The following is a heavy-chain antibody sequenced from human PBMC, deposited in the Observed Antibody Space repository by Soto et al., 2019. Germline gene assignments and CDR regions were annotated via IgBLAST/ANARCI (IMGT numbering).Heavy chain of an antibody. J-gene: IGHJ4*02. V-gene: IGHV3-53*01. Sequence: GGSLRLSCVVSGFSVSATSIFWVRQATGKGLEWVSLMHRGGTTDNADSVKGRFTTSRDKSKNTLYLHMNGLRVEDTAVYYCARVNTTLVDHFDCWGQGTLVTVS. CDR2: MHRGGTT. CDR1: GFSVSATS. D-gene: IGHD5-18*01. CDR3: ARVNTTLVDHFDC.